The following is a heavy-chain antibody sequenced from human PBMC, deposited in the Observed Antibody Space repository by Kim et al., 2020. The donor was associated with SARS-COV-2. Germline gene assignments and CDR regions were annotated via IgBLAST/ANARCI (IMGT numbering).Heavy chain of an antibody. J-gene: IGHJ4*02. CDR1: GFNFGGFA. CDR2: ISSDGSEK. CDR3: GRSNMGAAYLSPIDY. D-gene: IGHD1-26*01. Sequence: GGSLRLSCAASGFNFGGFAMHWVRQAPGKGLEWVAVISSDGSEKYYIDSVRGRFTVSRDSSENTVYLQMHGLRADDTAVYFCGRSNMGAAYLSPIDYWGQGTLIIVST. V-gene: IGHV3-30*04.